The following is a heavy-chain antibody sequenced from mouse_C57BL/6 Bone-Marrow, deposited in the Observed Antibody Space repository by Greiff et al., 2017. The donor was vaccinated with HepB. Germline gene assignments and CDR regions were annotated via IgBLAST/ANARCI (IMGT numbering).Heavy chain of an antibody. Sequence: QVQLQQPGAELVKPGASVKLSCKASGYTFTSYWMQWVKQRPGQGLEWIGEIDPSDSNTNYNQKFKGKATLTVATSSSTAYMQLSSLTSEDSAVYYCARKAYDYDRYFDVWGTGTTVTVSS. CDR3: ARKAYDYDRYFDV. D-gene: IGHD2-4*01. CDR1: GYTFTSYW. V-gene: IGHV1-50*01. CDR2: IDPSDSNT. J-gene: IGHJ1*03.